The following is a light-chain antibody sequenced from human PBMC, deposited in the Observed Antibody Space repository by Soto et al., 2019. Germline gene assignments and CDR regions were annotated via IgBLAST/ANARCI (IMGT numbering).Light chain of an antibody. CDR1: NSNIGNNY. CDR2: ENA. Sequence: SVLTQAPSVSTAPGQKVTNSCSGSNSNIGNNYVYWYQQFPGAAPKLLMYENAKRASGIPDRFSGSKSGTAATLAITGIQTGDEADYYCGTWDSGLSGFVFGTGTKVTVL. CDR3: GTWDSGLSGFV. V-gene: IGLV1-51*02. J-gene: IGLJ1*01.